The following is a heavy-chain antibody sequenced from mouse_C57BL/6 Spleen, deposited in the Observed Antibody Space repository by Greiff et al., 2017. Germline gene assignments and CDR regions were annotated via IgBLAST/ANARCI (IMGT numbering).Heavy chain of an antibody. D-gene: IGHD1-1*01. CDR2: IDPSDSET. Sequence: QAQLQQPGAELVRPGSSVKLSCKASGYTFTSYWMHWVKQRPIQGLEWIGNIDPSDSETHYNQKFKDKATLTVDESSSTAYMQLSSLTSEDSAVYYCARGFDYYGSSYGAMDYWGQGTSVTVSS. V-gene: IGHV1-52*01. J-gene: IGHJ4*01. CDR3: ARGFDYYGSSYGAMDY. CDR1: GYTFTSYW.